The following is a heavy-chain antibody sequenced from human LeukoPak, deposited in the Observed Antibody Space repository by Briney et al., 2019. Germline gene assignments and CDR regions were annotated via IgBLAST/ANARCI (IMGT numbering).Heavy chain of an antibody. CDR3: ARDRGSGWPYYGMDV. CDR1: GGSISSYY. D-gene: IGHD6-19*01. V-gene: IGHV4-59*01. CDR2: IYYSGST. J-gene: IGHJ6*02. Sequence: PSETLSLTCTVSGGSISSYYWSWIRQPPGKGLEWIGYIYYSGSTNYNPSLKSRVTISVDTSKNQFSLKLSSVTAADTAVYYCARDRGSGWPYYGMDVWGQGTTVTVSS.